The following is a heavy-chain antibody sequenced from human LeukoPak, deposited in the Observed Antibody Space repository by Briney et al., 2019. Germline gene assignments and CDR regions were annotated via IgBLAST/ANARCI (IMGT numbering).Heavy chain of an antibody. CDR3: ASSSVYGMDV. V-gene: IGHV4-34*01. Sequence: SETLSLTCTVSGDSISGYYWSWIRQPPGKGLEWIGEINHSGSTNYNPSLKSRVTISVDTSKNQFSLKLSSVTAADTAVYYCASSSVYGMDVWGQGTTVTVSS. CDR1: GDSISGYY. CDR2: INHSGST. J-gene: IGHJ6*02. D-gene: IGHD3-22*01.